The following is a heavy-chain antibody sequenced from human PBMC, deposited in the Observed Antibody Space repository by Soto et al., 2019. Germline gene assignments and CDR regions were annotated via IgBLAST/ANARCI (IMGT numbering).Heavy chain of an antibody. Sequence: VQLLDSGGGLAQPGGSLRLSCAASGFTFGNYAMNWVRQAPGKGLEWVSTVSGNGAVTYYADSVKGRFTISRDNSRSTLYLQMNNLRAEDTAIYCCAKVPASLKTFDYWGQGTLVTVSS. CDR3: AKVPASLKTFDY. D-gene: IGHD2-2*01. J-gene: IGHJ4*02. CDR2: VSGNGAVT. V-gene: IGHV3-23*01. CDR1: GFTFGNYA.